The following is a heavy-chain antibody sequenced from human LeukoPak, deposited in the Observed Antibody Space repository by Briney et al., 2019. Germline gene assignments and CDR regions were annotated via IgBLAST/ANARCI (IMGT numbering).Heavy chain of an antibody. CDR3: STAKFDN. J-gene: IGHJ4*02. Sequence: ASVTVSCKVSGYTLTELPIHWVRQAPGKGLEWVSYINIDSITVNYADSVKGRFTISRDNAKNSLYLQMNSLRAEDTAVYYCSTAKFDNWGQGTLVTVSS. V-gene: IGHV3-48*01. CDR2: INIDSITV. CDR1: GYTLTELP.